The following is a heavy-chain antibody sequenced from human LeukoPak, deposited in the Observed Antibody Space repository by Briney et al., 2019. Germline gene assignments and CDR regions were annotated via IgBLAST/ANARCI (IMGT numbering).Heavy chain of an antibody. D-gene: IGHD4-17*01. CDR3: ARGGDFGDPESYYGMDV. CDR2: IVPLLLIP. J-gene: IGHJ6*02. Sequence: ASVKVSCKASGGTFSTDAISWVRQAPGQGLEWLGRIVPLLLIPDYAQNFQGRVTITADKSTLTAYMELNSLRFEDTAVYYCARGGDFGDPESYYGMDVWGQGTTVTVSS. CDR1: GGTFSTDA. V-gene: IGHV1-69*04.